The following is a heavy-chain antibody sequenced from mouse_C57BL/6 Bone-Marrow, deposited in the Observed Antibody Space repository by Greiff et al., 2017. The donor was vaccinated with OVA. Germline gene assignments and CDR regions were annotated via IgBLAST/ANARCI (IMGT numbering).Heavy chain of an antibody. V-gene: IGHV1-52*01. CDR3: ARDGYAMDY. CDR2: IDPSDSET. CDR1: GYTFTSYW. J-gene: IGHJ4*01. Sequence: VKLQQPGAELVRPGSSVKLSCKASGYTFTSYWMHWVKQRPIQGLEWIGNIDPSDSETHYNQKFKDKATLTVDKSSSTAYMQLSSLTSEDSAVYYCARDGYAMDYWGQGTSVTVSS.